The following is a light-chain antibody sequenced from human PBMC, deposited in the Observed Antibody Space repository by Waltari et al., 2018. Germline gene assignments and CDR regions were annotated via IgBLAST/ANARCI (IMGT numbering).Light chain of an antibody. CDR2: GAS. Sequence: DIQMTQSPSSLSASVGDRVTITCRASQSISSYLNWYQQKPGKAPKLLIYGASSLQSGVPSRFSGSGSGTDFTLTISSLQPDDFATYYCQQAASFPLTFGGGTKVEIK. CDR3: QQAASFPLT. CDR1: QSISSY. J-gene: IGKJ4*01. V-gene: IGKV1-39*01.